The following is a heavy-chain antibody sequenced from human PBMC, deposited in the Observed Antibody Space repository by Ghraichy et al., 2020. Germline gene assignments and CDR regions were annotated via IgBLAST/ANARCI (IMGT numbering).Heavy chain of an antibody. J-gene: IGHJ4*02. Sequence: GESLNISCAASEFTFRNYAMSWVRQAPGKGLEWVSSISDSGGSTNYADSVKGRFTSSRDNSKNTLYLQMNSLTAEDTALYYCAKDLGSRGKMATIEYWGQGTLVTVSS. CDR3: AKDLGSRGKMATIEY. V-gene: IGHV3-23*01. CDR1: EFTFRNYA. D-gene: IGHD5-24*01. CDR2: ISDSGGST.